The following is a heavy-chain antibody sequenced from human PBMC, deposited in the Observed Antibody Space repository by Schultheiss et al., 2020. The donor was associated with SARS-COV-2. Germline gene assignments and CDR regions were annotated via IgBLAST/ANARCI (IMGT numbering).Heavy chain of an antibody. CDR2: ISYDGSNK. J-gene: IGHJ4*02. V-gene: IGHV3-30*06. CDR1: GFTFSSYV. Sequence: GGSLRLSCAASGFTFSSYVMYWVRQAPGKGLEWVAVISYDGSNKYYADSVKGRFTISRDNSKNTLYLQMNSLRAEDTAVYYCARDRWGSSGYRFDYWGQGTLVTVSS. CDR3: ARDRWGSSGYRFDY. D-gene: IGHD3-22*01.